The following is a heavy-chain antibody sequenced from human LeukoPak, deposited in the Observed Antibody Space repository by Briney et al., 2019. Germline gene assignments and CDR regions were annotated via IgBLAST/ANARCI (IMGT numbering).Heavy chain of an antibody. Sequence: ASVKVSCKASGYTFTGYYMHWVRQAPGQGLEWMGWINPNSGGAKYAQNFQGRVIMTADTSISTAYMELSSLRSDNTAVYYCARSSPPTYYHFYYYMDVWGKGSTVTVSS. CDR1: GYTFTGYY. V-gene: IGHV1-2*02. CDR3: ARSSPPTYYHFYYYMDV. J-gene: IGHJ6*03. D-gene: IGHD3-10*01. CDR2: INPNSGGA.